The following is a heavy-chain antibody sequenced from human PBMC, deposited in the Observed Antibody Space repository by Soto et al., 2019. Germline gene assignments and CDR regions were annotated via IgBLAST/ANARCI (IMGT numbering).Heavy chain of an antibody. CDR3: ARDLHLKAFDI. CDR1: GFSFSTYG. CDR2: IWHDGSNQ. V-gene: IGHV3-33*01. J-gene: IGHJ3*02. Sequence: QVQLVESGGGVVQPGRSLRLSCTASGFSFSTYGMHWVRQAPGKGLEWVAVIWHDGSNQNFADSVKGRFSISRDNSKNSLYLQMNSLRDEDTAVYWCARDLHLKAFDIWGQGTMVTVSS.